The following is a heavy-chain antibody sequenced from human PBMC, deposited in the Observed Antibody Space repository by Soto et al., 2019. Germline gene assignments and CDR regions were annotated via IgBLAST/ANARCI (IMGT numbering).Heavy chain of an antibody. CDR2: ISGSGGST. CDR3: AKDGVSPLGY. CDR1: GFTFSSYA. Sequence: EVQLLESGGGLVQPGGSLRLSCAASGFTFSSYAMSWVRQAPGKGLGWVSAISGSGGSTYYADSVKGRFTISRDNSKNTLKPKMNSRRAEDTAVYYCAKDGVSPLGYWGQGTLVTVSS. J-gene: IGHJ4*02. V-gene: IGHV3-23*01. D-gene: IGHD2-15*01.